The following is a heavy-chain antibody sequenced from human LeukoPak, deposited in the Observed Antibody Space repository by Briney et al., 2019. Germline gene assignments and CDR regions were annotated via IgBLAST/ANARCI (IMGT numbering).Heavy chain of an antibody. J-gene: IGHJ4*02. V-gene: IGHV3-64*01. Sequence: GGSLRLSCVASGFTFSGYAMHWVRQAPGKGLEYVSAISGNGVTTNYANSVKGRFTMSRDNSKNTLFLQMDSLRAEDTAVYYCARDRVGSSRSEFDSWGQGTLVTVSS. CDR3: ARDRVGSSRSEFDS. CDR1: GFTFSGYA. CDR2: ISGNGVTT. D-gene: IGHD6-13*01.